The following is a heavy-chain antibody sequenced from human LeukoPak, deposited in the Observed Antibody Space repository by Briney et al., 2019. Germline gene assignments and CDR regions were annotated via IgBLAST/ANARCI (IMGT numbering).Heavy chain of an antibody. V-gene: IGHV7-4-1*02. J-gene: IGHJ6*02. D-gene: IGHD4-17*01. Sequence: ASVKVSCKASGYTFTSYAMNWVRRAPGQGLEWMGWINTNTGNPTYAQGFTGRFVFSLDTSVSTAYLQISSLKAEDTAVHYCARDARGHPGYGDPLAWGQGTTVTVSS. CDR3: ARDARGHPGYGDPLA. CDR2: INTNTGNP. CDR1: GYTFTSYA.